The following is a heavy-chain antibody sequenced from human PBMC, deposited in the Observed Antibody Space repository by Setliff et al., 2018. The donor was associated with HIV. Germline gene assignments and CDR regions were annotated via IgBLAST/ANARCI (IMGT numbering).Heavy chain of an antibody. J-gene: IGHJ3*01. CDR2: INHAGST. D-gene: IGHD3-16*01. CDR1: GASFSGYF. Sequence: SETLSLTCTLYGASFSGYFWSWIRQPPGKGLEWIGEINHAGSTNFNPSLKGRVTISIDTSRSLFSLTLRSVTAADTGVYYCARHKVLLFSWVAFDVWGLGTLVTVSS. CDR3: ARHKVLLFSWVAFDV. V-gene: IGHV4-34*01.